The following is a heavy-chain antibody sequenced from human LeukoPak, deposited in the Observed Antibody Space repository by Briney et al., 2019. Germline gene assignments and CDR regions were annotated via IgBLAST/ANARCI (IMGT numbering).Heavy chain of an antibody. D-gene: IGHD3-3*01. V-gene: IGHV3-48*01. CDR3: ARGSNYDFGPAQCPDY. J-gene: IGHJ4*02. Sequence: GGSLRLSCAASGFTFSSYSMNWVRQAPGKGLEWVSYISSSSSTIYYADSVKGRFTISRDNAKNSLYLQMNSLRAEDTAVYYCARGSNYDFGPAQCPDYWGQGTLVTVSS. CDR1: GFTFSSYS. CDR2: ISSSSSTI.